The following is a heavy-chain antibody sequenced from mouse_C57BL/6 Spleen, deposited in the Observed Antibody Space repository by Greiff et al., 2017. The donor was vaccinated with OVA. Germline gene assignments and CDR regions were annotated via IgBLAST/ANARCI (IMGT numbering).Heavy chain of an antibody. D-gene: IGHD1-1*01. CDR1: GYTFTDYN. Sequence: VQLQQSGPELVKPGASVKIPCKASGYTFTDYNMDWVKQSHGKSLEWIGDINPNNGGTIYNQKFKGKATLTVDKSSSTAYMELRSLTSEDTAVYYCARSPPYYGSSYGYFDYWGQGTTLTVSS. J-gene: IGHJ2*01. V-gene: IGHV1-18*01. CDR3: ARSPPYYGSSYGYFDY. CDR2: INPNNGGT.